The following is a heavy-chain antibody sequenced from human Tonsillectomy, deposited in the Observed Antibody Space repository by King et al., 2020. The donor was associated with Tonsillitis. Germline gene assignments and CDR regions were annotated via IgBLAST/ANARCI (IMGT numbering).Heavy chain of an antibody. D-gene: IGHD3-10*01. J-gene: IGHJ6*02. CDR2: ISGNGGST. V-gene: IGHV3-64*02. CDR3: ARESAGGVDV. Sequence: DVQLVESGKGLVQPGGSLRLSCAASGFTFSSYAMHWVRQAPGKGLEYVSAISGNGGSTYYADSVKGRFTISRDNSKNTLYLQMGTLRVEDMAVYYCARESAGGVDVWGQGTTVTVSS. CDR1: GFTFSSYA.